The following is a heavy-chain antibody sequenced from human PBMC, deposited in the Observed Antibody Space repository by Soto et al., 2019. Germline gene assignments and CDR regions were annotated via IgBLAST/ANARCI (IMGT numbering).Heavy chain of an antibody. CDR3: ARVGDIVVVGPWFDP. D-gene: IGHD2-2*01. CDR1: CYTFIIYG. V-gene: IGHV1-18*04. J-gene: IGHJ5*02. Sequence: ASVKVSCKASCYTFIIYGIRWVRQAPGQGLEWMGWISADKGNTNYAENLQGRVTMTTEKSTSTAYMEQRNLRSDDTAVYYCARVGDIVVVGPWFDPWGQGTLVTVSS. CDR2: ISADKGNT.